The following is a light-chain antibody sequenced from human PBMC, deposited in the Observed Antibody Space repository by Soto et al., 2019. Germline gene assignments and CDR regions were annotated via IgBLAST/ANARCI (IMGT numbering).Light chain of an antibody. J-gene: IGLJ2*01. CDR1: NIGSKS. CDR3: QVWDSSSDHKK. Sequence: SYELTQPPSVSLAPGKTARITCGGNNIGSKSVHWYQQKPGQAPVLVIYYDSDRPSGIPERFSGSNSGNTATLTISRVEAGDEADYYCQVWDSSSDHKKFGGGTKLTVL. CDR2: YDS. V-gene: IGLV3-21*04.